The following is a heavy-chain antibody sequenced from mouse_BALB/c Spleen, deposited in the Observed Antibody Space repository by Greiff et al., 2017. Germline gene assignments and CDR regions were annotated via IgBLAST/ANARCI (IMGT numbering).Heavy chain of an antibody. CDR1: GFSLTSYG. V-gene: IGHV2-9*02. Sequence: VKLVESGPGLVAPSQSLSITCTVSGFSLTSYGVHWVRQPPGKGLEWLGVIWAGGSTNYNSALMSRLSISKDNSKSQVFLKMNSLQTDDTAMYYCARGGRYGAYAMDYWGQGTSVTVSS. D-gene: IGHD2-14*01. CDR3: ARGGRYGAYAMDY. CDR2: IWAGGST. J-gene: IGHJ4*01.